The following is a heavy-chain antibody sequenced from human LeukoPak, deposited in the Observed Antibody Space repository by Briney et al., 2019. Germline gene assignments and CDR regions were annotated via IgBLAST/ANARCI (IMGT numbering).Heavy chain of an antibody. J-gene: IGHJ3*02. V-gene: IGHV3-21*01. D-gene: IGHD1-26*01. CDR3: ARVRVGSGSSHAADAFDI. CDR2: ISSSSSYI. CDR1: GFTFSSYS. Sequence: PGGSLRLSCAASGFTFSSYSMNWVRQAPGKGLEWVSSISSSSSYIYYADSVKGRFTISRDNAKNTLYLQMNSLRAEDTAVYYCARVRVGSGSSHAADAFDIWGQGTMVTVSS.